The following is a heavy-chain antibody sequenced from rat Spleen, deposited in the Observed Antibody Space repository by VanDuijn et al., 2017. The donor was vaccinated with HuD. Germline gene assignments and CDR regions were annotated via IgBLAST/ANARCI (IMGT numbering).Heavy chain of an antibody. J-gene: IGHJ2*01. CDR3: ARLRTSPFYFDY. Sequence: QVQLKESGPGLVQPSQTLSLTCTVSGFSLSTYHVSWVRQPPGKSLVWMGTIWAGGGTNYNSAVQSRLSISRDTSKSQVFLKMDSLQPEDTGTYYCARLRTSPFYFDYWGQGVMVTVSS. CDR1: GFSLSTYH. CDR2: IWAGGGT. V-gene: IGHV2-72*01. D-gene: IGHD3-8*01.